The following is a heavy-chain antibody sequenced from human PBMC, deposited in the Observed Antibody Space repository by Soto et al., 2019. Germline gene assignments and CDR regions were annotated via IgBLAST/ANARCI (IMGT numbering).Heavy chain of an antibody. J-gene: IGHJ4*02. CDR3: ASSPRSRVVPAAPC. V-gene: IGHV3-21*01. CDR1: GFTFSSYS. Sequence: GGSLRLSCAASGFTFSSYSMNWVRQAPGKGLEWVSSISSSSSYIYYADSVKGRFTISRDNAKNSLYLQMNSLRAEDTAVYYCASSPRSRVVPAAPCWGQGTLVTVSS. CDR2: ISSSSSYI. D-gene: IGHD2-2*01.